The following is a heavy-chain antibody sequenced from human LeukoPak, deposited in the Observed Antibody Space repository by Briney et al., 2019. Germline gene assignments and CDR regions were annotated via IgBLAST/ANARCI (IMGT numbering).Heavy chain of an antibody. CDR3: ARCGSALDYYYYGMDV. D-gene: IGHD1-26*01. Sequence: SETLSLTCAVYGGSFSSYYWSWIRQPPGKGLEWIGYIYYSGSTNYNPSLKSRVTISVDTSKNQFSLKLSSVTAADTAVYYCARCGSALDYYYYGMDVWGQGTTVTVSS. V-gene: IGHV4-59*08. CDR2: IYYSGST. CDR1: GGSFSSYY. J-gene: IGHJ6*02.